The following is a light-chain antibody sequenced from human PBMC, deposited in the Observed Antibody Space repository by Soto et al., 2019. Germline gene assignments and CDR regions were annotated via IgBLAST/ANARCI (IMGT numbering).Light chain of an antibody. CDR2: AAS. V-gene: IGKV1-39*01. CDR1: QSISSY. J-gene: IGKJ2*01. CDR3: QQSYSTYT. Sequence: DIQMTQSPSSLSASVGDRVTITCRASQSISSYLNWYQQKPGKAPKLLIYAASSLQSGVPSRFSGSGSGTDSTLTISRLQPEDFATYYCQQSYSTYTFGQGTKLEIK.